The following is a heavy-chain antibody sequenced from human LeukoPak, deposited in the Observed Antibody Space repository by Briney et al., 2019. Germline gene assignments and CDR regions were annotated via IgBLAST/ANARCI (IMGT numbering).Heavy chain of an antibody. Sequence: SETLSLTCTVSGGSISTYYWSWIRQPAGKGLEWIGRIYTSGSTNYNPSLKSRVTMSVDTSKNQFSLKLSSVTAADTAVYYCARDHYYYDSSGYPRSFAFDYWGQGTLVTVSS. CDR2: IYTSGST. V-gene: IGHV4-4*07. D-gene: IGHD3-22*01. CDR3: ARDHYYYDSSGYPRSFAFDY. CDR1: GGSISTYY. J-gene: IGHJ4*02.